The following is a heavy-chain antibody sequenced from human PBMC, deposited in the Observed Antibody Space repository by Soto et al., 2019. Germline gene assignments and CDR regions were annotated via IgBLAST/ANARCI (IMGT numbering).Heavy chain of an antibody. CDR3: ARDLTSDYYDSSGYGDAFDV. Sequence: ASVKVSCKASGYTFTSYGISWVRQAPGQGLEWMGWISAYNGNTNYAQKLQGRVTMTTDTSTSTAYMELRSLRSDDTAVYYCARDLTSDYYDSSGYGDAFDVWGQGTMVTVSS. V-gene: IGHV1-18*01. CDR1: GYTFTSYG. J-gene: IGHJ3*01. D-gene: IGHD3-22*01. CDR2: ISAYNGNT.